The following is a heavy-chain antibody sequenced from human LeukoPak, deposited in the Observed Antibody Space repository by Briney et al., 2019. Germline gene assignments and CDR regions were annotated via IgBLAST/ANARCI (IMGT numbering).Heavy chain of an antibody. D-gene: IGHD1-26*01. Sequence: ETLSLTCTVSGGSISSSSYYWGWIRQPPGKGLEWISYISTSTTTIYYANSVKGRFTISRDNAEKSLYLQMNSLRVEDTGVYYCASWGEGALDNWGQGTLVTVSS. CDR1: GGSISSSS. J-gene: IGHJ4*02. V-gene: IGHV3-48*01. CDR3: ASWGEGALDN. CDR2: ISTSTTTI.